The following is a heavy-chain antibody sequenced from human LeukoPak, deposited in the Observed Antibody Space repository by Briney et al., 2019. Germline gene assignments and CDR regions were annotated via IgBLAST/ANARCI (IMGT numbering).Heavy chain of an antibody. V-gene: IGHV3-23*01. CDR3: AKDMGRGGGAVIDY. Sequence: GGSLRLSCAASGFTFSSYALGWVRQAPGKGLEWVSVISGSGANTYYANSVRGRFTTSRDNSRNTLYLQVSSLGADDTAVYYCAKDMGRGGGAVIDYWGQGTLVTVSS. D-gene: IGHD2-21*01. CDR1: GFTFSSYA. J-gene: IGHJ4*02. CDR2: ISGSGANT.